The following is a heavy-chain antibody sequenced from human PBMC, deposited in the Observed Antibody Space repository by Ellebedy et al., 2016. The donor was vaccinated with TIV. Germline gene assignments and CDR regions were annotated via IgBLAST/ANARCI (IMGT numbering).Heavy chain of an antibody. J-gene: IGHJ5*01. CDR3: ARSAGDSSGWFVS. Sequence: GESLKISCAASGFRFAGHAMSWVRQAPGKGLERVSSITGSGDKTYYGNSVRGRFTISRDNSRDTLYLEMNSLRGEDTAVYSCARSAGDSSGWFVSWGQGTLVIVSS. V-gene: IGHV3-23*01. D-gene: IGHD3-22*01. CDR1: GFRFAGHA. CDR2: ITGSGDKT.